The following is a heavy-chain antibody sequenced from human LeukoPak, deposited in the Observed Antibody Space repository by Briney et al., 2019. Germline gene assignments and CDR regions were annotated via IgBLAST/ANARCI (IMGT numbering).Heavy chain of an antibody. Sequence: GGSLRLSCAASGFTFSSYAMRWVRQAQGRGLEWVSATGSGSGGTTIYADSVKGRFTISRDNSKNTLYLQMSSLRGEDTAVYYCAKNYESGRGVPYGMDVWGQGTTVTVSS. J-gene: IGHJ6*02. CDR3: AKNYESGRGVPYGMDV. CDR1: GFTFSSYA. D-gene: IGHD3-10*01. CDR2: TGSGSGGTT. V-gene: IGHV3-23*01.